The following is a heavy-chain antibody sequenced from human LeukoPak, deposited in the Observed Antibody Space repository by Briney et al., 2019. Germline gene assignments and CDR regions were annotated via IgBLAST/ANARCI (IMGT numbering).Heavy chain of an antibody. CDR2: INPNSGGT. J-gene: IGHJ4*02. Sequence: GASVKVSCKASGYTFTGYYMQWVRQAPGQGLEWMGWINPNSGGTNYAQKFQGRVTMTRDTSISTAYMELSRLRSDDTAVYYCARDGSYYGSGSYSHIDYWGQGTLVTVSS. V-gene: IGHV1-2*02. CDR1: GYTFTGYY. D-gene: IGHD3-10*01. CDR3: ARDGSYYGSGSYSHIDY.